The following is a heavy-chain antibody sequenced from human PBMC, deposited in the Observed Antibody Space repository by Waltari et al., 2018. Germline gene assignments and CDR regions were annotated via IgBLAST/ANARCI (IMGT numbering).Heavy chain of an antibody. CDR1: GGSRSTYY. J-gene: IGHJ5*02. Sequence: VQLQQCGAGLLKPPETLSLTCAVYGGSRSTYYWTWIRQSPGKGLEWIGEIIHSGSTYYNPSLMSRVTISVDTSKNQFSLDLTSVTAADTAVYYCARGRGVDNGGWFDPWGQGTLVTVSS. V-gene: IGHV4-34*02. CDR2: IIHSGST. CDR3: ARGRGVDNGGWFDP. D-gene: IGHD3-16*01.